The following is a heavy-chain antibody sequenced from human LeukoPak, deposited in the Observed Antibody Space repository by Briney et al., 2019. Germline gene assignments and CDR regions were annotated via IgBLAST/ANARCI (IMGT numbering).Heavy chain of an antibody. V-gene: IGHV3-74*01. J-gene: IGHJ4*02. Sequence: HPGGSLRLSCAASGFTLNKYWMHWVRQAPGKGLVWVSRINIDGSGISYADSVRGRFTISRDNAKNTLYLQMNNLRAEDTAVYYCTRIPADQTFFDFWGQGALVTVSS. CDR1: GFTLNKYW. CDR2: INIDGSGI. CDR3: TRIPADQTFFDF. D-gene: IGHD2-2*01.